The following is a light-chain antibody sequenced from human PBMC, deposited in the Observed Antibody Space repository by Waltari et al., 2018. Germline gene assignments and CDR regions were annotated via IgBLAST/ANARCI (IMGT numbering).Light chain of an antibody. CDR3: RAWGRSTVV. J-gene: IGLJ2*01. CDR1: KLGNKY. CDR2: QDT. V-gene: IGLV3-1*01. Sequence: SYELTQPPSVSVSPGQTASITCSGDKLGNKYTYWYQQKPGQSPVLVIYQDTKRPSGIPDRFSGSNSGNTATLTISGTQSMDEADYHCRAWGRSTVVFGGGTKLTVL.